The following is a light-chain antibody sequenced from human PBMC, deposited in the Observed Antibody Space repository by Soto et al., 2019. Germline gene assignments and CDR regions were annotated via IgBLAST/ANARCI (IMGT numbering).Light chain of an antibody. Sequence: EIVMTQSPLTLPVTPGEPASISCRSGQSLLYNNTYNYLDWYVQKPGQSPQLLIYFGSNRAPGVPDRFSGSGSGTDFTLKINRVEAGDVGTYYCMQALQSLTFGQGTRLEIK. J-gene: IGKJ5*01. CDR3: MQALQSLT. V-gene: IGKV2-28*01. CDR2: FGS. CDR1: QSLLYNNTYNY.